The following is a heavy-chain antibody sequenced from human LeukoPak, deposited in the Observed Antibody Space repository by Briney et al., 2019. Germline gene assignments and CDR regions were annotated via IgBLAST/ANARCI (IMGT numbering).Heavy chain of an antibody. CDR3: ARDRNYYYYMDV. CDR1: DGSINSYY. Sequence: PSETLSLTCTVSDGSINSYYWTWVRQSPGKGLEWIGYIAYSGSTNYNPSLQSRVTISVDTSKNQFSLKLSSVTAADTAVYYCARDRNYYYYMDVWGKGTTVTVS. J-gene: IGHJ6*03. V-gene: IGHV4-59*12. CDR2: IAYSGST.